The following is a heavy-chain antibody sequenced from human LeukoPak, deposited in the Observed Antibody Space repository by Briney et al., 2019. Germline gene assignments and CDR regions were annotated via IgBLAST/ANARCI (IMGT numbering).Heavy chain of an antibody. CDR3: ARANYDLDSDLDY. CDR1: GYTFTGYY. D-gene: IGHD1-7*01. J-gene: IGHJ4*02. V-gene: IGHV1-2*02. CDR2: INPNSGGT. Sequence: ASVKVSCKASGYTFTGYYMHWVRQAPGQGLEWMGWINPNSGGTNYAQKFQGRVTMTRDTSISTAYMELSRLRSDDTAVYYCARANYDLDSDLDYWGQGTLVTVSS.